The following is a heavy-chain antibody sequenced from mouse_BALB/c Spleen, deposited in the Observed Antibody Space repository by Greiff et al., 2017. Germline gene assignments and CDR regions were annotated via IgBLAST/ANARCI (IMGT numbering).Heavy chain of an antibody. J-gene: IGHJ4*01. V-gene: IGHV1S29*02. D-gene: IGHD1-1*01. CDR3: ARDYYYGSRGAMDY. Sequence: EVQLQQSGPELVKPGASVKISCKASGYTFTDYNMHWVKQSHGKSLEWIGYIYPYNGGTGYNQKFKSKATLTVDNSSSTAYMELRSLTSEDSAVYYCARDYYYGSRGAMDYWGQGTSVTVSS. CDR1: GYTFTDYN. CDR2: IYPYNGGT.